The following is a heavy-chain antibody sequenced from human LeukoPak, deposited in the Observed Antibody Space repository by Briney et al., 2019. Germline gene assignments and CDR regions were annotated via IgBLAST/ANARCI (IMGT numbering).Heavy chain of an antibody. CDR1: GFTFSNYA. D-gene: IGHD3-10*01. Sequence: GGSLRLSCAASGFTFSNYAVSWVRQAPGKGLEWVANIKQDGSEKYYVDSVKGRFTISRDNAKNSLYLQMNSLRAEDTAVYYCARDVGGWFDPWGQGTLVTVSS. CDR2: IKQDGSEK. CDR3: ARDVGGWFDP. V-gene: IGHV3-7*01. J-gene: IGHJ5*02.